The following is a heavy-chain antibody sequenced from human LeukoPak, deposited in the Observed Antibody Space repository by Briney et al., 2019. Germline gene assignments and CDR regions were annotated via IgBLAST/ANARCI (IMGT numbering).Heavy chain of an antibody. CDR1: GYTFTTYY. Sequence: VASVKVSCKASGYTFTTYYIHWVRQAPGQGLECMGIISPSGTITSYAQKFQGRVTMTSDTSTRTVYMELSSLRSEDTAVYYCAREGIGGGLLKGYCSGGSCYGYWGQGTLVTVSS. CDR3: AREGIGGGLLKGYCSGGSCYGY. J-gene: IGHJ4*02. V-gene: IGHV1-46*01. CDR2: ISPSGTIT. D-gene: IGHD2-15*01.